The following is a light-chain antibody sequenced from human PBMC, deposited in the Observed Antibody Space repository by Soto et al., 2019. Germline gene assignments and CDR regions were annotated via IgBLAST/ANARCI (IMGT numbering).Light chain of an antibody. CDR3: QQRHMWPIT. V-gene: IGKV1-39*01. CDR1: MRISSF. CDR2: AAP. Sequence: IPMTQSPSSMSESXGDRVTIDCRARMRISSFLARYQQRAGRAPKFXXYAAPTLQGVDPSRFSGSGSVTDFTRTISSLEPEDSAVYYGQQRHMWPITFGQGTRLEIK. J-gene: IGKJ5*01.